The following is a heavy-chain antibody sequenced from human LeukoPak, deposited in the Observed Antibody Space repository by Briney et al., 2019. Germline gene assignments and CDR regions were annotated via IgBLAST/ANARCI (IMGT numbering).Heavy chain of an antibody. CDR3: ATHTIFGVVTYAFHI. CDR2: FVPEEAET. D-gene: IGHD3-3*01. CDR1: GYTGIELS. Sequence: ASVKVSCRLSGYTGIELSMHWVRRAPGKWLEWLGGFVPEEAETIYAQKFQGRVTMTEDTSTDTAYMELSNLTSEDTAVYFCATHTIFGVVTYAFHIWGRGTLVTVSS. J-gene: IGHJ3*02. V-gene: IGHV1-24*01.